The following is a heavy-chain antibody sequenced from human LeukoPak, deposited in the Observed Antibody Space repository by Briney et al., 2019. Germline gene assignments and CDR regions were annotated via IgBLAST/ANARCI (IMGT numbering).Heavy chain of an antibody. V-gene: IGHV4-59*12. CDR1: GGSISSYY. CDR3: AREPYYYDSSGYQPFDY. CDR2: IYYSGST. D-gene: IGHD3-22*01. Sequence: SETLSLTCTVSGGSISSYYWSWIRQPPGKGLEWIGYIYYSGSTNYNPSLKSRVTISVDTSKNQFSLKPSSVTAADTAVYYCAREPYYYDSSGYQPFDYWGQGTLVTVSS. J-gene: IGHJ4*02.